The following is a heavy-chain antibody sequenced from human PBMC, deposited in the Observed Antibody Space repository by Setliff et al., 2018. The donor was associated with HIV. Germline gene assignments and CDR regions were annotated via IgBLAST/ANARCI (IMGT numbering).Heavy chain of an antibody. CDR3: ARTGSIAARRYDY. J-gene: IGHJ4*02. CDR2: IYYSGST. D-gene: IGHD6-6*01. CDR1: GGSISSSNYY. Sequence: PSETLSLTCTVSGGSISSSNYYWGWIRQPPGKGLEWIGSIYYSGSTYYNPSLKSRVTISVDTSKNQFSLKLSSVTAADTAVYYCARTGSIAARRYDYWGQGTLVTVSS. V-gene: IGHV4-39*01.